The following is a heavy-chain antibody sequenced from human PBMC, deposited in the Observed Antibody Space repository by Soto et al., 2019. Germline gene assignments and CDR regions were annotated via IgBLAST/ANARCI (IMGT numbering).Heavy chain of an antibody. CDR3: AREVGWAADIDY. J-gene: IGHJ4*02. CDR2: VWYDGSNK. Sequence: QVQLVESGGGVVQPGRSLRLSCTASGFTFGSYGMHWVRQAPGKGLEWVAVVWYDGSNKYYADSVKGRFTISRDNSKNTLYLQMNSLRAEDTAVYYCAREVGWAADIDYWGQGTLVTVSS. V-gene: IGHV3-33*01. D-gene: IGHD6-13*01. CDR1: GFTFGSYG.